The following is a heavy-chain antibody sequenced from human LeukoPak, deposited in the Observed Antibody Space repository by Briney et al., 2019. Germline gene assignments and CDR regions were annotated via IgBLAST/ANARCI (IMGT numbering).Heavy chain of an antibody. D-gene: IGHD3-10*01. Sequence: ASVKVSCKASGYTFTGHYIQWVRQAPGQGLEWMGWINPNSGGTNYAQKFQGRVTMTRDTSISTAYMELSRLRSDDTAVYYCARVGAPSWSMVRGVIPYFDYWGQGTLVTVSS. CDR2: INPNSGGT. CDR3: ARVGAPSWSMVRGVIPYFDY. CDR1: GYTFTGHY. J-gene: IGHJ4*02. V-gene: IGHV1-2*02.